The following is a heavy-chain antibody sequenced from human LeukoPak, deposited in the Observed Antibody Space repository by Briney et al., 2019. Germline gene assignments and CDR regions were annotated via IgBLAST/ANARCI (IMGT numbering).Heavy chain of an antibody. CDR1: GFAFSDSY. CDR3: ARGSRTIELGDDY. CDR2: ISSSSSDT. V-gene: IGHV3-11*06. Sequence: GGSLRLSCAASGFAFSDSYMSWIRQTPEKGLEWLSYISSSSSDTNYADSVKGRFTISRDNAKNSLYLQMNSLRAEDTAVYYCARGSRTIELGDDYWGQGTLVTVSS. D-gene: IGHD5-24*01. J-gene: IGHJ4*02.